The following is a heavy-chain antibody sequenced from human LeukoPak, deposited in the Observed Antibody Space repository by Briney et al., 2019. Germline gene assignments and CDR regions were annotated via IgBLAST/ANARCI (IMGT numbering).Heavy chain of an antibody. V-gene: IGHV3-23*01. J-gene: IGHJ6*02. CDR2: ISGSGGST. D-gene: IGHD2-15*01. CDR1: GFTFSSNA. Sequence: GGSLRLSCSASGFTFSSNAMSWVRQAPGKGLECVSAISGSGGSTYYADSVKGRFTISRDNSKNTLYLQMNSLRAGNTALYYCAKYLYSVSCYGMDVWGQGTSVTVSS. CDR3: AKYLYSVSCYGMDV.